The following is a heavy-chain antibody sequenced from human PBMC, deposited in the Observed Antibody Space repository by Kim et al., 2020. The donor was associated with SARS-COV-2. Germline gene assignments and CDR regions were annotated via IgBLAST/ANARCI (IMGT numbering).Heavy chain of an antibody. CDR2: TSSDGSII. CDR1: GFTFSSYA. CDR3: AREGYASGTMGDFDY. V-gene: IGHV3-30*04. D-gene: IGHD3-10*01. Sequence: GGSLTLSCLASGFTFSSYAMSWIRQAPGKGPEWVAVTSSDGSIIYYADSVKGRFTISRANSRNTLYLDMDSLSAQDTAIYYCAREGYASGTMGDFDYWGQGTLVTVSS. J-gene: IGHJ4*02.